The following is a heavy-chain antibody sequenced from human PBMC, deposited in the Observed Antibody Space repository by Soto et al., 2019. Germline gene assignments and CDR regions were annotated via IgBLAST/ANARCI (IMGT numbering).Heavy chain of an antibody. Sequence: QLQLQESGPGLLKPSETLSLTCTVSGGSISSSSYYWGWIRQPPGKGLEWIGSIYYSGSTYYNPSLKSRVTISVDTSKNQFSLKLSSVTAADTAVYYCARESGYGSGAAFDIWGQGTMVTVSS. CDR3: ARESGYGSGAAFDI. V-gene: IGHV4-39*02. J-gene: IGHJ3*02. CDR2: IYYSGST. CDR1: GGSISSSSYY. D-gene: IGHD3-10*01.